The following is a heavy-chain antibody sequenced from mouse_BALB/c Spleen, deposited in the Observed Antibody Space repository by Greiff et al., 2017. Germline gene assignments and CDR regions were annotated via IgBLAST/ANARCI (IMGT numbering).Heavy chain of an antibody. CDR2: IDPANGNT. D-gene: IGHD2-2*01. J-gene: IGHJ2*01. Sequence: EVKLMESGAELVKPGASVKLSCTASGFNIKDTYMHWVKQRPEQGLEWIGRIDPANGNTKYDPKFQGKATITADTSSNTAYLQLSSLTSEDTAVYYCAKGLSDGYDFDYWGQGTTLTVSS. V-gene: IGHV14-3*02. CDR1: GFNIKDTY. CDR3: AKGLSDGYDFDY.